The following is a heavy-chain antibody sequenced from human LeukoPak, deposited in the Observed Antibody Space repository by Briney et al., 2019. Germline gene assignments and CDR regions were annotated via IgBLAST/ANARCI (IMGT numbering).Heavy chain of an antibody. V-gene: IGHV3-7*03. CDR1: GFTFSSYW. Sequence: GGSLRLSCAASGFTFSSYWMTWVRQAPGKGLEWVANIKQAGSEKYYVDSVKGRFTISRGNAQNSLYLQMNSLRAEDTAVYYCARRVVTATDDAFDIWGQGTMVTVSS. CDR3: ARRVVTATDDAFDI. CDR2: IKQAGSEK. D-gene: IGHD2-21*02. J-gene: IGHJ3*02.